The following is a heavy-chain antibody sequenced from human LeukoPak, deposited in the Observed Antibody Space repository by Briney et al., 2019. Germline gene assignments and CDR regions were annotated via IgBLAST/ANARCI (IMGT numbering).Heavy chain of an antibody. CDR2: IYYSGST. Sequence: SETLSLTCTVSGGSVSSGSYYWSWIRQPPGKGLEWIGYIYYSGSTNYNPSLKSRVTLSVDTSKNQFSLKLSSVTAADTAVYYCARGGIAVAGTDYWGQGTLVTVSS. V-gene: IGHV4-61*01. D-gene: IGHD6-19*01. J-gene: IGHJ4*02. CDR1: GGSVSSGSYY. CDR3: ARGGIAVAGTDY.